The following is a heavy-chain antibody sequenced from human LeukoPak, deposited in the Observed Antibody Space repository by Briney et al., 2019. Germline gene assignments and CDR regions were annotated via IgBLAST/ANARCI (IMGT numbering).Heavy chain of an antibody. CDR2: ISYDGSNK. Sequence: GGSLRLSCAASGFTFSSYAMHWVHQAPGKGLEWVAVISYDGSNKYYADSVKGRFTISRDNSKNTLYLQMNSLGAEDTAVYYCARDAVYGDWVLFDYWGQGTLVTVYS. CDR3: ARDAVYGDWVLFDY. V-gene: IGHV3-30-3*01. CDR1: GFTFSSYA. J-gene: IGHJ4*02. D-gene: IGHD4-17*01.